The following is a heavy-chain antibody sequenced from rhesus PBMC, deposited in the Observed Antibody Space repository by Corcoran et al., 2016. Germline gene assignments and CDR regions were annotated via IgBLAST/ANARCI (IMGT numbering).Heavy chain of an antibody. Sequence: EVQLVQSGAEVKKPGASVKISCKASGYTFTDYYLHWVRPAPGKGLEWMGRVDPEEGEAIHAQKFQDRVTITADTSTDTAYMELSSLRSEDTAVYYCATDRKYCSSTYCSSDYWGQGVLVTVSS. CDR3: ATDRKYCSSTYCSSDY. V-gene: IGHV1-111*02. CDR2: VDPEEGEA. CDR1: GYTFTDYY. J-gene: IGHJ4*01. D-gene: IGHD2-15*01.